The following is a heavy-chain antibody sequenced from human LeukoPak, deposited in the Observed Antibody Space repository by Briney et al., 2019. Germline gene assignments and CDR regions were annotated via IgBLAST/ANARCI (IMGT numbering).Heavy chain of an antibody. CDR2: ISYDGSNK. CDR1: GFTFSSYA. Sequence: GGSLRLSCAASGFTFSSYAMHWVRQAPGKGLEWVAVISYDGSNKYYADSVKGRFTISRDNSKNTLYLQMNSLRAEDTAVYYCAREVVGATPSSKYFQHWGQGTLVTVSS. CDR3: AREVVGATPSSKYFQH. D-gene: IGHD1-26*01. V-gene: IGHV3-30*01. J-gene: IGHJ1*01.